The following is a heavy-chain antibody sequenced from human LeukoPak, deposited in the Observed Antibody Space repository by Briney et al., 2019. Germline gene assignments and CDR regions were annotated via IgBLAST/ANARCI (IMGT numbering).Heavy chain of an antibody. CDR1: GGSMSSYY. D-gene: IGHD6-19*01. Sequence: SETLSLMCSLWGGSMSSYYWSWIRQPPGRGLEWIGYIYYSGSTNYNPPLTSRVTISVDTSKNQFSLKLSSVTAADTAVYYCARHANPGSSGWMVFYWGQGTLVTVSS. V-gene: IGHV4-59*08. CDR3: ARHANPGSSGWMVFY. CDR2: IYYSGST. J-gene: IGHJ4*02.